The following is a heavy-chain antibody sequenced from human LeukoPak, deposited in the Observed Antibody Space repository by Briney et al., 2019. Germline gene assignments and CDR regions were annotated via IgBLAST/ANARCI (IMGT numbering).Heavy chain of an antibody. Sequence: ASVKVSCKASGYIFTNYDINWVRQATGQGLEWMGWMNPNSGNTDSAQKFQGRVTMTRSTSIGTAYMELSSLRSEDTAVYYRARGSWHSGSYYLDYWGQGTLVTVSS. J-gene: IGHJ4*02. CDR1: GYIFTNYD. CDR3: ARGSWHSGSYYLDY. D-gene: IGHD1-26*01. V-gene: IGHV1-8*01. CDR2: MNPNSGNT.